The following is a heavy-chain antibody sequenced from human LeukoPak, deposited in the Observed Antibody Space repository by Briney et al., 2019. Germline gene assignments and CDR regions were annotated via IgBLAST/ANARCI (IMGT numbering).Heavy chain of an antibody. Sequence: SSETLSLTCTVSGGSISSSRYYWGWIRQPPGKGLDWIGSISYSGSTYYNPSLKSRVTISVDTSKNQFSLKLSSVTAADTAVYYCASGYSSSYSSGFDPWGQGTLVTVSS. J-gene: IGHJ5*02. D-gene: IGHD6-6*01. V-gene: IGHV4-39*01. CDR2: ISYSGST. CDR1: GGSISSSRYY. CDR3: ASGYSSSYSSGFDP.